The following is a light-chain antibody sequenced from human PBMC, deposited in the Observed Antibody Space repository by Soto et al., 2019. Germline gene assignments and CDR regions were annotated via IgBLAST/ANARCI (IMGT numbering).Light chain of an antibody. V-gene: IGKV1-5*01. J-gene: IGKJ4*01. CDR2: DAS. CDR1: QSISSW. Sequence: DIQMTQSASTLSASLGDRVTITWGASQSISSWLAWYQQKPVKAPKLLVFDASSLESGTPSRFSGRRSGTQFTLTINGLQPDDFATYYCQQYDNYKPLTFGGGTKVDIK. CDR3: QQYDNYKPLT.